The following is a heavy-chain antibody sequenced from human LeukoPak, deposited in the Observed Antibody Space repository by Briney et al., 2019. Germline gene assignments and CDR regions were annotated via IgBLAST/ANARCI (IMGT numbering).Heavy chain of an antibody. V-gene: IGHV3-9*01. CDR3: AKDGSGDSGGYYDSSI. Sequence: GGSLRLSCAASGFTFGDYSMRWVRQAPGKGREWVSGISRNDVSIGYADSVKGRFAISRDNAKNSLYLQMNSLRAEGTAVYYCAKDGSGDSGGYYDSSIWGQGTLVTVSS. J-gene: IGHJ4*02. D-gene: IGHD3-22*01. CDR2: ISRNDVSI. CDR1: GFTFGDYS.